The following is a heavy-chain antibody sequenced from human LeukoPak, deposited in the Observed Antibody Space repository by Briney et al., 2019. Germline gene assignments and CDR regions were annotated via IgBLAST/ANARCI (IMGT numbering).Heavy chain of an antibody. CDR3: ARGAYYYDSSGYYFYYFDY. CDR1: GGTFSSYA. Sequence: VASVKVSCEASGGTFSSYAISWVRQAPGQGLEWMGGIIPIFGTANYAQKFQGRVTITTDESTSTAYMELSSLRSEDTAVYYCARGAYYYDSSGYYFYYFDYWGQGTLVTVSS. CDR2: IIPIFGTA. J-gene: IGHJ4*02. V-gene: IGHV1-69*05. D-gene: IGHD3-22*01.